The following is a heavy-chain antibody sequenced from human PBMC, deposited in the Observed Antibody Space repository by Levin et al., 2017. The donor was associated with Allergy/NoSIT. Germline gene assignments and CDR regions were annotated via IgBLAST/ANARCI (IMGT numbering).Heavy chain of an antibody. CDR1: GFSLSTSGMC. V-gene: IGHV2-70*11. Sequence: SGPTLVKPTQTLTLTCTFSGFSLSTSGMCVSWIRQPPGKALEWLARIDWDDDRYYSTSLKTRLTISKDTSKNQVVLTMTNMDPVDTATYYCARMRYCSSTSCYYFDYWGQGTLVTVSS. D-gene: IGHD2-2*01. CDR2: IDWDDDR. J-gene: IGHJ4*02. CDR3: ARMRYCSSTSCYYFDY.